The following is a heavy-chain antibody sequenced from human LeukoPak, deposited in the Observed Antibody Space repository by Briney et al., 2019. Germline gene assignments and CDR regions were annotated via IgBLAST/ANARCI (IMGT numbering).Heavy chain of an antibody. CDR2: ISAYNGNT. CDR1: GGTFSSYA. V-gene: IGHV1-18*01. J-gene: IGHJ4*02. Sequence: ASVKVSCKASGGTFSSYAISWVRQAPGQGLEWMGWISAYNGNTNYAQKLQGRVTMTTDTSTSTAYMELRSLRSDDTAVYYCARNPLPAYYYDSSGHHFDYWGQGTLVTVSS. D-gene: IGHD3-22*01. CDR3: ARNPLPAYYYDSSGHHFDY.